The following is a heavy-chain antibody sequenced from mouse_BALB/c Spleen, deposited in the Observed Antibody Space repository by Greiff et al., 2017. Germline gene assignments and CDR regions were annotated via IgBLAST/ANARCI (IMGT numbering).Heavy chain of an antibody. J-gene: IGHJ2*01. CDR3: TRAYYRYDEGDFDY. V-gene: IGHV6-6*02. D-gene: IGHD2-14*01. Sequence: EVKLEESGGGLVQPGGSMKLSCVASGFTFSNYWMNWVRQSPEKGLEWVAEIRLKSNNYATHYAESVKGRFTISRDDSKSSVYLQMNNLRAEDTGIYYCTRAYYRYDEGDFDYWGQGTTLTVAS. CDR2: IRLKSNNYAT. CDR1: GFTFSNYW.